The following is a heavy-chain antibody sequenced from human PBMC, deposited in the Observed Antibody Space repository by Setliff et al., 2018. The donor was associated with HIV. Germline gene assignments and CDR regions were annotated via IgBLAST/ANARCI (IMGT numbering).Heavy chain of an antibody. CDR1: GFTFSSCA. D-gene: IGHD2-2*01. CDR2: MLYDGSDR. Sequence: PGGSLRLSCAASGFTFSSCAMHWVRQAPGKGLEWVAVMLYDGSDRKYADSVKGRFTISRDNSKKTLYLQMDSLRPEDTAVYYCAKARSEYQLMPWYYYMDVWGQGTTVTVS. V-gene: IGHV3-30*04. J-gene: IGHJ6*03. CDR3: AKARSEYQLMPWYYYMDV.